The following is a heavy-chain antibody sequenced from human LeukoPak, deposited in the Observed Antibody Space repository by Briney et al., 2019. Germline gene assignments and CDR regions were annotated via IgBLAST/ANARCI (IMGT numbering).Heavy chain of an antibody. CDR3: ARRGPDYYFGLDI. CDR2: MNPNSGNT. D-gene: IGHD3-10*01. Sequence: ASVKVSCKASGYTFSSYDINWVRQAPGQGLEWRGWMNPNSGNTGYAPKFQGRVTMTRSTSINTAFMELSSLRSDDTAVYYCARRGPDYYFGLDIWGPGTTVTVSS. J-gene: IGHJ6*02. V-gene: IGHV1-8*01. CDR1: GYTFSSYD.